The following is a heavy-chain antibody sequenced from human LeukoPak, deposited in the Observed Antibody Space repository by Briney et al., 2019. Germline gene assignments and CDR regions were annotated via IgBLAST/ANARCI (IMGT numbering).Heavy chain of an antibody. Sequence: GGSLRLSCAASGFTFSNYVMSWVRQAPGKGLEWVSGISGSGDSTYYADSVKGRFTISRDNPKNTLYLQMNSLRLEDTAAYYCAKIRAPSGWFNSDYWGQGTLVTVSS. CDR1: GFTFSNYV. J-gene: IGHJ4*02. CDR3: AKIRAPSGWFNSDY. D-gene: IGHD6-19*01. CDR2: ISGSGDST. V-gene: IGHV3-23*01.